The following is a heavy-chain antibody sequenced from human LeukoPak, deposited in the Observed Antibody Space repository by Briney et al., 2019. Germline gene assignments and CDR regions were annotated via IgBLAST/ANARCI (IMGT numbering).Heavy chain of an antibody. D-gene: IGHD3-22*01. V-gene: IGHV3-30*18. CDR2: ISYDGSNK. J-gene: IGHJ4*02. CDR3: AKDRYYDSSSYFLIDH. Sequence: GGSLRLSCAASGFTFSNYGIHWVRQAPGKGLEWVAVISYDGSNKYYADSVKGRFTISRDNSKNTLFLQMNSLRAEDTAVYYCAKDRYYDSSSYFLIDHWGQGTLVTVSS. CDR1: GFTFSNYG.